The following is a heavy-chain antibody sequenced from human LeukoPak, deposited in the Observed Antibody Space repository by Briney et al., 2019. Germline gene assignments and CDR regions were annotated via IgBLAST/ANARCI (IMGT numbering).Heavy chain of an antibody. Sequence: GGSLRLSCAASGFNFSSYAMSWVRQAPGKGLEWVSAISGSGGSTYYADSVKGRFTISRDNSKNTLYLQMNSLRAEDTAVYYCAKGYDFWSGYNDYWGQGTLVTVSS. J-gene: IGHJ4*02. D-gene: IGHD3-3*01. CDR3: AKGYDFWSGYNDY. V-gene: IGHV3-23*01. CDR1: GFNFSSYA. CDR2: ISGSGGST.